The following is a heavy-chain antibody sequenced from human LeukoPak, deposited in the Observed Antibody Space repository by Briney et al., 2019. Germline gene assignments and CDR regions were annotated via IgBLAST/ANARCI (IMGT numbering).Heavy chain of an antibody. D-gene: IGHD5-18*01. J-gene: IGHJ4*02. CDR2: ISYDGSTK. CDR3: AKKKTGYSYRSSFDY. Sequence: GGSLRLSCAASGFTFSSYGMHWVPQAPGKGLEWVTLISYDGSTKYYSDSVTGRFTLSRDTLKTTMYLQMNSVTAEDTAVYYCAKKKTGYSYRSSFDYWGQGTLVTVSS. CDR1: GFTFSSYG. V-gene: IGHV3-30*18.